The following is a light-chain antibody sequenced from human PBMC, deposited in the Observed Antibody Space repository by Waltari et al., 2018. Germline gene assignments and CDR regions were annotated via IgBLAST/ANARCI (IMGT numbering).Light chain of an antibody. Sequence: DIQMPQSPSSLSASVGDRATITCQASQDISNYLNWFQQKPGKAPKPLIYDASNLETGVPSRFSGSGSGTDFTFTISSLQPEDIATYYCQHYDNLLFTFGPGTKVDIK. V-gene: IGKV1-33*01. CDR2: DAS. CDR3: QHYDNLLFT. CDR1: QDISNY. J-gene: IGKJ3*01.